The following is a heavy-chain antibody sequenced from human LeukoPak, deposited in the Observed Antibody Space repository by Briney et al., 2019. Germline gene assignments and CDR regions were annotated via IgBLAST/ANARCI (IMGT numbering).Heavy chain of an antibody. Sequence: SETLSLTCTVSGGSISSSSYYWGWIRQPPGKGLEWIGSIYYSGSTYYNPSLKSRVTISVDTSKNQFSLKLSSVPAADTAVYYCASFVVVIAAYDWGQGTLVTVSS. J-gene: IGHJ4*02. CDR2: IYYSGST. V-gene: IGHV4-39*01. D-gene: IGHD2-15*01. CDR1: GGSISSSSYY. CDR3: ASFVVVIAAYD.